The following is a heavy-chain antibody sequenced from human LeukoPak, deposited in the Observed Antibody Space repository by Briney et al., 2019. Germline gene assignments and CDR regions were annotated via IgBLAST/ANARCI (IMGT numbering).Heavy chain of an antibody. CDR3: ARRGYDSSGFD. Sequence: PSETLSLTCTVSGGSISSYYWSWIRQPPGKGLEWIGYIYYSGSTNYNPSPKSRVTISVDTSKNQFSLKLSSVTAAVTAVYYCARRGYDSSGFDWGQGTLVTVSS. D-gene: IGHD3-22*01. V-gene: IGHV4-59*01. J-gene: IGHJ4*02. CDR1: GGSISSYY. CDR2: IYYSGST.